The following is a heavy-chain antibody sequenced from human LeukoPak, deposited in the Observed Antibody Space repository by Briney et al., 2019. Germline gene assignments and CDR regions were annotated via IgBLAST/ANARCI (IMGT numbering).Heavy chain of an antibody. Sequence: GGSLRLSCAASGFTFSGSAMHWVRQASGKGLEWVGRIRSKANSYATAYAASVKGRFTIARDDSKNTAYLQMNSLKTEDTAVYYCTTLNYYYMDVWGKGTTVTVSS. CDR2: IRSKANSYAT. CDR3: TTLNYYYMDV. CDR1: GFTFSGSA. J-gene: IGHJ6*03. V-gene: IGHV3-73*01.